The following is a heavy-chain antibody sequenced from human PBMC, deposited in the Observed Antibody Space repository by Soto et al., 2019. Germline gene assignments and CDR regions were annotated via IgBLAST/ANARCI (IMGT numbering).Heavy chain of an antibody. CDR1: GNTFTNYY. Sequence: QVQLMQSGAEVKKPGASVKVSCKASGNTFTNYYISWVRQAPGQRLEWMGTINPSAGHTTYSQNFLVRVSMTRDTSTSTIYMELTSLTSDDTAVYYCARGGHVVVVTAAVDYWGQGTLVTVSS. CDR2: INPSAGHT. CDR3: ARGGHVVVVTAAVDY. J-gene: IGHJ4*02. V-gene: IGHV1-46*01. D-gene: IGHD2-21*02.